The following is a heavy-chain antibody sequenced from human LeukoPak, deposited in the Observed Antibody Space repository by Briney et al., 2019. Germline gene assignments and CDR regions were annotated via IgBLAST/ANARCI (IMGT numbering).Heavy chain of an antibody. J-gene: IGHJ4*02. CDR1: GGSISSYY. V-gene: IGHV4-4*07. D-gene: IGHD3-3*01. CDR3: ARGGYYDFWSASDYFDY. CDR2: IYTSGST. Sequence: PSETLSLTCTVSGGSISSYYWSWIRQPAGKGLEWIGRIYTSGSTNYNPSLKSRVTMSVDTSKNQFSLKLSSVTAADTAVYYCARGGYYDFWSASDYFDYWDQGTLVTVSS.